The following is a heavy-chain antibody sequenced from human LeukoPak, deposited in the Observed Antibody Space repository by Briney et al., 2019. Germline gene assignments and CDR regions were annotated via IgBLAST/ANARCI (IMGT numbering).Heavy chain of an antibody. D-gene: IGHD1-26*01. CDR1: GYSFTSYW. J-gene: IGHJ4*02. V-gene: IGHV5-51*01. Sequence: GESLKISCKGSGYSFTSYWIGWVRPMPGKGLEWMGLIYPGNSDIRYSPSFQGQVTISADKSISTAYLQWSSLKASDTAMYYCARRRDWWGADWGQGTQVTVSS. CDR3: ARRRDWWGAD. CDR2: IYPGNSDI.